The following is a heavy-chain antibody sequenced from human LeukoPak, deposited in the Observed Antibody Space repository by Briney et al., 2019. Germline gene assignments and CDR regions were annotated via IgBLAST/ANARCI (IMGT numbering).Heavy chain of an antibody. D-gene: IGHD1-26*01. Sequence: SETLSLTCTVSGGSINSGDYYWSWIRQPPGKGLEWIGYIYYSGSTYYNPSLKSRVTISVDTSKNQFSLKLSSVTAADTAVYYCVREEGVGATDYWGQGTLVTVSS. CDR2: IYYSGST. CDR1: GGSINSGDYY. CDR3: VREEGVGATDY. J-gene: IGHJ4*02. V-gene: IGHV4-30-4*08.